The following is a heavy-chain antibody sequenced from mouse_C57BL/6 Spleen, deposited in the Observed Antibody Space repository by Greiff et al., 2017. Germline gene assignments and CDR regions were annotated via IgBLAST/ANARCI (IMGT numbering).Heavy chain of an antibody. CDR3: TRSFTTVVATGN. D-gene: IGHD1-1*01. J-gene: IGHJ2*01. CDR1: GYTFTDYE. CDR2: IDPETGGT. Sequence: QVHVKQSGAELVRPGASVTLSCKASGYTFTDYEMHWVKQTPVHGLEWIGAIDPETGGTAYNQKFKGKAILTADKSSSTAYMELRSLTSEDSAVYYCTRSFTTVVATGNWGQGTTLTVSS. V-gene: IGHV1-15*01.